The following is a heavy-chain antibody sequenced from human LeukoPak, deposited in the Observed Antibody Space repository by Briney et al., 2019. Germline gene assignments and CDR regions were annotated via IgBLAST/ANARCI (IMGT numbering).Heavy chain of an antibody. Sequence: QPGGSLRLSCAASGFTFSSYEMNWVRQAPGKGLEWVSYISSSGSTIYYADSVRGRFTISRDNAKNSLYLQMNSLRAEDTAVYYCAELGITMIGGVWGKGTTVTISS. D-gene: IGHD3-10*02. V-gene: IGHV3-48*03. CDR1: GFTFSSYE. J-gene: IGHJ6*04. CDR3: AELGITMIGGV. CDR2: ISSSGSTI.